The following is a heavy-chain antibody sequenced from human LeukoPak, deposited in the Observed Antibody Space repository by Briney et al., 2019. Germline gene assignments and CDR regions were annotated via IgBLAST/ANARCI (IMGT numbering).Heavy chain of an antibody. CDR1: GYTFTSYG. Sequence: GASVKVSCKASGYTFTSYGISWVRQAPGQGLEWMGIINPSGGSTSYAQKFQGRVTMTRDMSTSTVYMELSSLRSEDTAVYYCARDALPYYDSSGYYSGSPLDVWGKGTTVTVSS. D-gene: IGHD3-22*01. CDR3: ARDALPYYDSSGYYSGSPLDV. CDR2: INPSGGST. V-gene: IGHV1-46*01. J-gene: IGHJ6*04.